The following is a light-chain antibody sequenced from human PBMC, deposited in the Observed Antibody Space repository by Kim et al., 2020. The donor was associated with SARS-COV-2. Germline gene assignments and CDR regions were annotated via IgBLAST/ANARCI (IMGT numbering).Light chain of an antibody. CDR1: QSVSTS. Sequence: EIVLTQSPATLSLSPGERATLSCRASQSVSTSLAWYQQKPGQAPRLLIYDASNRATGIPARCSGSGSGTDFTLAISSLEPQDFAVYYCQQRRYWPVTFGQGTRLEIK. J-gene: IGKJ5*01. V-gene: IGKV3-11*01. CDR3: QQRRYWPVT. CDR2: DAS.